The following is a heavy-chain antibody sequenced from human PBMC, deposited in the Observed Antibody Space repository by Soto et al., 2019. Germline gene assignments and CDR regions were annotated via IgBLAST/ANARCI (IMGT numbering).Heavy chain of an antibody. CDR3: ARGHSPIGYCSGGRCNYFDY. J-gene: IGHJ4*02. D-gene: IGHD2-15*01. CDR2: INPRGGST. V-gene: IGHV1-46*01. CDR1: AYTFTNYY. Sequence: QVQLVQSGAEVKKPGASVKVSCKASAYTFTNYYIHWVRQTPGQGLEWMGNINPRGGSTSYAQKCQGSVTMNRDTSAGTVYMELSSLRSEDTAVYYCARGHSPIGYCSGGRCNYFDYWGPGTLVTVSS.